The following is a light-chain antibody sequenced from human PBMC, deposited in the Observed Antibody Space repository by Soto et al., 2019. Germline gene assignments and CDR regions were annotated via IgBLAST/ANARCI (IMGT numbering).Light chain of an antibody. CDR3: QSYDSSLSALYV. J-gene: IGLJ1*01. CDR1: SSNIGAGYD. CDR2: GNS. V-gene: IGLV1-40*01. Sequence: SSLTQPASVSGAPGQRVTISCTGSSSNIGAGYDVHWYQQLPGTAPKLLIYGNSNRPSGVPDRFSGSKSGTSASLAITGLQAEDEADYYCQSYDSSLSALYVFGTGTKVTVL.